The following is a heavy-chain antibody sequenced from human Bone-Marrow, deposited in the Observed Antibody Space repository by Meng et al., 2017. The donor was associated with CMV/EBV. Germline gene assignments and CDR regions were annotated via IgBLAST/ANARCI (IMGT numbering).Heavy chain of an antibody. D-gene: IGHD2-15*01. J-gene: IGHJ6*02. CDR3: ARGYCSGGSCYWNYYYGMDV. Sequence: SVKVSCKASGYTFTSYYMHWVRQAPGQGLEWMGGIIPIFGTANYAQKFQGRVTITTDESTSTAYMELSSLRSEDTAVYYCARGYCSGGSCYWNYYYGMDVWGQGNTVTVSS. V-gene: IGHV1-69*05. CDR1: GYTFTSYY. CDR2: IIPIFGTA.